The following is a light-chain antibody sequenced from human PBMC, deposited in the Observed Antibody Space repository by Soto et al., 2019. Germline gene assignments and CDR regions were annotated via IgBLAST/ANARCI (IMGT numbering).Light chain of an antibody. V-gene: IGKV1-17*01. CDR1: QSITTY. Sequence: DIQMTQSPSSLSASEGDRVTITCRASQSITTYLNWYQQKPGKAPKRLIYAASSLQSGVPSRFSGSGSGTEFTLTISSLQPEDFATYYCLQHNTYPRTFGQGTKVDIK. J-gene: IGKJ1*01. CDR2: AAS. CDR3: LQHNTYPRT.